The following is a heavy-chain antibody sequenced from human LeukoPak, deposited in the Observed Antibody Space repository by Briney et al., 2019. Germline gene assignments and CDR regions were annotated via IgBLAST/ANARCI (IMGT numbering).Heavy chain of an antibody. CDR3: ARHRHSIGFGSGYYELDY. D-gene: IGHD3-22*01. J-gene: IGHJ4*02. CDR1: GFTFSSYW. V-gene: IGHV3-7*05. CDR2: ITQDGSEK. Sequence: GGPLRLSCAASGFTFSSYWVSWVRQAPGKGLEWVANITQDGSEKYYVDSVKGRFTISRDNAKNSLYPQMNSLRAEDTAVYYCARHRHSIGFGSGYYELDYWGQGTLVTVSS.